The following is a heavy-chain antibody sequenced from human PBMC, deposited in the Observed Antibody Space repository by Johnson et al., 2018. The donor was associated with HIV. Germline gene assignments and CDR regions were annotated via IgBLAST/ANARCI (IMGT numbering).Heavy chain of an antibody. CDR1: GFTFSNSA. Sequence: QVQLVESGGGVVQPGRSLRLSCAASGFTFSNSAVLWVRQAPGKALAWVPVISYDGWTEYYADSVTGRFTISRDKSKNTLYLQMNSLRAEDTAVYYCATDHAEGGGPGTSARPCNAFDIWGQGTMVTVSS. CDR2: ISYDGWTE. J-gene: IGHJ3*02. CDR3: ATDHAEGGGPGTSARPCNAFDI. D-gene: IGHD6-13*01. V-gene: IGHV3-30*04.